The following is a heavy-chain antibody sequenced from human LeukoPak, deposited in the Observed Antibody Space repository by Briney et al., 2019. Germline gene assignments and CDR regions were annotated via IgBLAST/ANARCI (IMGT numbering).Heavy chain of an antibody. V-gene: IGHV3-23*01. D-gene: IGHD3-10*01. J-gene: IGHJ4*02. Sequence: GGSLRLSCAASGFTFSSYGMSWVRQAPGKGLEWVSAISGSGGSTYYADSVKGRFTISRDNSKNTLYLQMNSLRAEDTAVYYCAKKGHYYGSGEDYYFDYWGQGTLVTVSS. CDR2: ISGSGGST. CDR1: GFTFSSYG. CDR3: AKKGHYYGSGEDYYFDY.